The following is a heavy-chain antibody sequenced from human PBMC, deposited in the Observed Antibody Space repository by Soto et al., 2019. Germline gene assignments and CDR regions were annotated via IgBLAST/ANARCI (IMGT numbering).Heavy chain of an antibody. CDR2: IYWDDDK. CDR3: AHRLYGWYSGSYYGY. D-gene: IGHD1-26*01. CDR1: GFSFTTSGVG. V-gene: IGHV2-5*02. Sequence: SGPTLVNPPQTLTLTCTFSGFSFTTSGVGVGWIRQSPGKALEWLALIYWDDDKRYSPSLRNRLTITKDTSKNQVVLTMANMDPVDTATYYCAHRLYGWYSGSYYGYWGQGILVTVSS. J-gene: IGHJ4*02.